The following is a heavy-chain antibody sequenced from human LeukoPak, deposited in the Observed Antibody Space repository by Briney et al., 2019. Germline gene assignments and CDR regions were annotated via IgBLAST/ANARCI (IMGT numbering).Heavy chain of an antibody. V-gene: IGHV1-46*01. CDR3: ARRGWIAGTSLFDY. Sequence: ASVKVSCKASGYTFINYYMHWVRQAPGQGLEWMGIINPGGGGTTYAQKFQGRVTMTRDTSTSTVYMELSSLRSEDTAVYYCARRGWIAGTSLFDYWGQGTLVTVSS. D-gene: IGHD1-20*01. CDR2: INPGGGGT. J-gene: IGHJ4*02. CDR1: GYTFINYY.